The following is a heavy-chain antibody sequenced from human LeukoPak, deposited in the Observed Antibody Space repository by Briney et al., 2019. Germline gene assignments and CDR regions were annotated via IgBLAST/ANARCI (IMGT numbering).Heavy chain of an antibody. J-gene: IGHJ3*02. CDR2: IKQDGSEK. Sequence: AGGSLRLSCAASGFTFSSSWMSWVRQAPGKGLEWVANIKQDGSEKYYVDSVKGRFTISRDNAKNSLYLQMNSLRAEDTAVYYCARGAFGVYAFDIWGQGTMVTVSS. CDR1: GFTFSSSW. D-gene: IGHD3-3*01. CDR3: ARGAFGVYAFDI. V-gene: IGHV3-7*01.